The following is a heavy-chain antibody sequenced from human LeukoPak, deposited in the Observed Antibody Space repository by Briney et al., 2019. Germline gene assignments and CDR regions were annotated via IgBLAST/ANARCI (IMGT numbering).Heavy chain of an antibody. CDR2: TRNKANSYTT. D-gene: IGHD3-22*01. CDR1: GFTFISYW. J-gene: IGHJ4*02. Sequence: GGSLRLSCTASGFTFISYWMSWVRQAPGKGLEWVGRTRNKANSYTTEYAASVKGRLTISRDDSKNSLYLQMNSLKTEDTAVYYCASSSSGYHFDYWGQGTLVTVSS. CDR3: ASSSSGYHFDY. V-gene: IGHV3-72*01.